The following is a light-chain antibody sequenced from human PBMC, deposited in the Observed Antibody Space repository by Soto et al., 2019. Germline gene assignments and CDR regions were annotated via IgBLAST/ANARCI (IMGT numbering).Light chain of an antibody. CDR3: QHYNSYPWT. Sequence: IQMTQSHSSLSASIGDRVTITCRASQTINNWLAWYQQKPGKAPNLLIYHASNLETGVPSRFSGSAFGTEFTLTISSLQPDDFATYYCQHYNSYPWTFGQGTKV. V-gene: IGKV1-5*01. CDR1: QTINNW. J-gene: IGKJ1*01. CDR2: HAS.